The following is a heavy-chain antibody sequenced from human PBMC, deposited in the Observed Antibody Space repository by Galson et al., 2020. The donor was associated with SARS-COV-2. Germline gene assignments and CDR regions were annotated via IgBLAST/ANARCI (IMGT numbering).Heavy chain of an antibody. CDR3: ARGQILRCVGWLAVYYVDY. CDR2: IYYSGST. J-gene: IGHJ4*02. V-gene: IGHV4-31*03. Sequence: ASETLSLTCTVSGGSISSGGYFWSWIRQHPGKGLEWIGYIYYSGSTYYNPSLKSRVTISVDTSKNQFSLKLSSVTAADTAVYYCARGQILRCVGWLAVYYVDYWGQGTLVTVSS. D-gene: IGHD3-9*01. CDR1: GGSISSGGYF.